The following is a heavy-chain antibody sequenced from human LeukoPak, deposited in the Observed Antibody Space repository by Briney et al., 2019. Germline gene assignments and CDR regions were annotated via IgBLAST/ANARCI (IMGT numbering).Heavy chain of an antibody. Sequence: GASVKVSCKASGYTFTSYGISWVRQAPGQGLEWMGWISAYNGNTNYAQKLQGRVTMTTDTSTSTAYMELRSLRSDDTAVYYCARDAYYDSSGYLRPWYFDYWGQGTLVTVSS. CDR3: ARDAYYDSSGYLRPWYFDY. CDR1: GYTFTSYG. J-gene: IGHJ4*02. V-gene: IGHV1-18*01. CDR2: ISAYNGNT. D-gene: IGHD3-22*01.